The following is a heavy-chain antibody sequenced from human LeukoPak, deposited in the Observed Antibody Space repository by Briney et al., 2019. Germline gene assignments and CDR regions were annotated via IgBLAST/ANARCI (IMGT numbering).Heavy chain of an antibody. CDR2: ISSGGST. CDR3: AKVIRGASYYFDS. Sequence: GSLRLSCAASGFTFSSYAMSWVRQAPGKGLQWVSIISSGGSTYSADSVKGRFTISRDNSKNTLYLQMNSLRAEDTAVYYCAKVIRGASYYFDSWGQGTLVTVSS. D-gene: IGHD3-10*01. V-gene: IGHV3-23*01. J-gene: IGHJ4*02. CDR1: GFTFSSYA.